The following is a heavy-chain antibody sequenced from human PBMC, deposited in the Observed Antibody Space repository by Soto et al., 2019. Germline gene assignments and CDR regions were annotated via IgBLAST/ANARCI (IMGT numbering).Heavy chain of an antibody. CDR2: IYPGDSDT. J-gene: IGHJ5*02. V-gene: IGHV5-51*01. CDR1: GYSFTDYW. CDR3: ARQRGATIFGVVRDDNWFDP. D-gene: IGHD3-3*01. Sequence: GESLKISCKSSGYSFTDYWIGWVRQMPGKGLEWMGIIYPGDSDTRYSPSFQGQVTISADKSISTAYLQWSSLKASDTAMYYCARQRGATIFGVVRDDNWFDPWGQGTLVTVSS.